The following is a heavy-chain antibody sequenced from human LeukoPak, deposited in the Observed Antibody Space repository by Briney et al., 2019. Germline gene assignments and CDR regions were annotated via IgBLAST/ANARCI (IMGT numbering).Heavy chain of an antibody. CDR3: AKERASSSWKGMDV. CDR1: GFTFSSYA. J-gene: IGHJ6*02. Sequence: RAGGSLRFSCAVSGFTFSSYAMRWVRQAPGKGLEWVSAISGSGGSTCYADSVKGRFTIARDNSKNTLYLQMNSLRGEDTAVYYCAKERASSSWKGMDVWGQGTTVTVSS. D-gene: IGHD6-13*01. CDR2: ISGSGGST. V-gene: IGHV3-23*01.